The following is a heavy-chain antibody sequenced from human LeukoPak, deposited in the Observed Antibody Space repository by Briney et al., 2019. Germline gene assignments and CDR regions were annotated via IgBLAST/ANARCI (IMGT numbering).Heavy chain of an antibody. CDR2: IYYSGST. D-gene: IGHD6-13*01. CDR1: GGSISSSSYY. Sequence: SETLSLTCTVSGGSISSSSYYWGWIRQPPGKGLEWIGSIYYSGSTYYNPSLKSRVTISVDTSKNQFSLKLSSVTAADTAVYYCAVRSSSWDWRWFDPWGQGTLVTVSS. CDR3: AVRSSSWDWRWFDP. V-gene: IGHV4-39*01. J-gene: IGHJ5*02.